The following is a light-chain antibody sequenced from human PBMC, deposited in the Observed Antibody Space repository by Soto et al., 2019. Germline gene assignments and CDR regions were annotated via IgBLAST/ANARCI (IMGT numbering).Light chain of an antibody. V-gene: IGLV1-51*01. CDR2: DNN. CDR1: SSNIGSNY. J-gene: IGLJ2*01. CDR3: GTWDSSLSGVI. Sequence: QSVLTQTPSVSAAPGQKVSISCSGSSSNIGSNYVSWYQHLPGTAPRLLIYDNNKRPSGIPDRFSGSKSGTSATLGITGLQTGDEADYYCGTWDSSLSGVIFGGGTKLTVL.